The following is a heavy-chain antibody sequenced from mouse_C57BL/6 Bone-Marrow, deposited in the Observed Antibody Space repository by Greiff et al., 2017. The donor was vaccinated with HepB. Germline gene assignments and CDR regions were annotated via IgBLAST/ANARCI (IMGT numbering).Heavy chain of an antibody. CDR3: ANDGYYVGWFAY. CDR2: ISSGSSTI. J-gene: IGHJ3*01. D-gene: IGHD2-3*01. CDR1: GFTFSDYG. Sequence: EVKVEESGGGLVKPGGSLKLSCAASGFTFSDYGMHWVRQAPEKGLEWVAYISSGSSTIYYADTVKGRFTISRDNANNTLFLQMTSLRSEDTAMYYCANDGYYVGWFAYWGQGTLVTVSA. V-gene: IGHV5-17*01.